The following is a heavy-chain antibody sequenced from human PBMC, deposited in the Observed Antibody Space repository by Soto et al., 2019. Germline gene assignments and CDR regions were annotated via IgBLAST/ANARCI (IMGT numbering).Heavy chain of an antibody. CDR2: IYYSGST. J-gene: IGHJ4*02. V-gene: IGHV4-59*01. CDR3: ARVLPYSSGWYSDY. D-gene: IGHD6-19*01. CDR1: GGSISSYY. Sequence: QVQLQESGPGLVKPSETLSLTCTVSGGSISSYYWSWIRQPPGKGLGWIGYIYYSGSTNYNPSLKSRVTISVDTSKNQFSLKLSSVTAADTAVYYCARVLPYSSGWYSDYWGQGTLVTVSS.